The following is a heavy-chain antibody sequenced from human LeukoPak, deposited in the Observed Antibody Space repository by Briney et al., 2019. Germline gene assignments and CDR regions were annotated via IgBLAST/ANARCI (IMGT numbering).Heavy chain of an antibody. D-gene: IGHD5-24*01. CDR1: GGSIRSYF. CDR3: ARSRDAYKPYFGD. J-gene: IGHJ4*02. Sequence: SETLSLTCTVSGGSIRSYFWSWIRQSPGKGLEWIAYIYYTGSTSYNPSLKSRVTMSVDTSKSQFSLILSSVTAADTAVYYCARSRDAYKPYFGDWGQGTLVTVSS. CDR2: IYYTGST. V-gene: IGHV4-59*01.